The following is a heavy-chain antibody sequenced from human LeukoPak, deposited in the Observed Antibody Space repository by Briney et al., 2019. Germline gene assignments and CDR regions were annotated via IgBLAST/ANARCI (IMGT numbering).Heavy chain of an antibody. D-gene: IGHD4-17*01. J-gene: IGHJ4*02. CDR1: GDSISTGRYS. CDR2: IYITGKT. CDR3: AVQDRDDYGDYAIDY. V-gene: IGHV4-61*02. Sequence: SETLSLTCIVSGDSISTGRYSWTWIRQPAGKGLEWIGRIYITGKTTYNPSLKSRVTLSVDTSKNQFSLHLTSVTAADTAVYYCAVQDRDDYGDYAIDYWGQGTLVTVSS.